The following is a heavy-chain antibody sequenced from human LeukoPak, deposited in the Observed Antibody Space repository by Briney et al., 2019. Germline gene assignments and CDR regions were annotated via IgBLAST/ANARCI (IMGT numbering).Heavy chain of an antibody. D-gene: IGHD6-13*01. CDR1: GFTFSSHG. V-gene: IGHV3-30*02. CDR2: VQLDGNNK. CDR3: AKDRYSSSWYYLDY. J-gene: IGHJ4*02. Sequence: GGSLRLSCAASGFTFSSHGMHWVRQAPGKGLEWVTFVQLDGNNKYYADSVKGRFAISRDNSKNTLYLQMNSLRAEDTAVYYCAKDRYSSSWYYLDYWGQGTLVTVSS.